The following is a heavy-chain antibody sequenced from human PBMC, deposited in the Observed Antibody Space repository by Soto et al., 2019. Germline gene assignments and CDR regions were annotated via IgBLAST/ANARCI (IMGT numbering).Heavy chain of an antibody. CDR1: GDSVSSDSVA. CDR2: TYYRSKWYN. V-gene: IGHV6-1*01. Sequence: SQTLSLTCVISGDSVSSDSVAWNWIRQSPSRGLEWLGRTYYRSKWYNNYAISVKSRITINPDTSKNQFSLHLNSVSPEDTAVYYCESLHSGSRDSLDIWGQGTMVTVSS. J-gene: IGHJ3*02. CDR3: ESLHSGSRDSLDI. D-gene: IGHD1-26*01.